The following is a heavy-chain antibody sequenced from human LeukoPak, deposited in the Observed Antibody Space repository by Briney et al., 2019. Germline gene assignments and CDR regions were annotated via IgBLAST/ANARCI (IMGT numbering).Heavy chain of an antibody. CDR3: ARAPYDILTGQNYFDY. Sequence: SETLSLTCTVPGGSISSYYWSWIRQPPGKGLEWIGYIYYSGSTNYNPSLKSRVTISVDTSKNQSSLKLSSVTAADTAVYYCARAPYDILTGQNYFDYWGQGTLVTVSS. CDR1: GGSISSYY. J-gene: IGHJ4*02. V-gene: IGHV4-59*01. CDR2: IYYSGST. D-gene: IGHD3-9*01.